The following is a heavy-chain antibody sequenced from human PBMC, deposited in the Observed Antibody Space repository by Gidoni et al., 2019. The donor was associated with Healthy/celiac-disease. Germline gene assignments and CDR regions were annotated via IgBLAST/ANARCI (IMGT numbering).Heavy chain of an antibody. D-gene: IGHD1-26*01. V-gene: IGHV3-64D*06. CDR3: AKDISRSNGRMDYFDY. Sequence: EVQLVESGGGLVQPGGSLRRSCSASKFTFSGHGMHWVRQAPGKGLEYVSAISSNGGSTDYADSVKGRFTISRDNSKNTLYLQMSDLRSEDTAVYYCAKDISRSNGRMDYFDYWGQGTLVTVSS. J-gene: IGHJ4*02. CDR2: ISSNGGST. CDR1: KFTFSGHG.